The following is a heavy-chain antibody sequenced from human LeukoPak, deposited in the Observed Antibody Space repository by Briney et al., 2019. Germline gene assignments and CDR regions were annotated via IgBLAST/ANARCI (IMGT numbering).Heavy chain of an antibody. J-gene: IGHJ4*02. CDR2: MNPNSGNT. CDR1: GYTFTSYD. V-gene: IGHV1-8*01. D-gene: IGHD5-18*01. CDR3: ARDKTTAMAHDY. Sequence: ASVKVSCKASGYTFTSYDINWVRQATGQGLEWMGWMNPNSGNTGYAQKFQGRVTMTRNTSISTAYMELSSLRSDDTAVYYCARDKTTAMAHDYWGQGTLVTVSS.